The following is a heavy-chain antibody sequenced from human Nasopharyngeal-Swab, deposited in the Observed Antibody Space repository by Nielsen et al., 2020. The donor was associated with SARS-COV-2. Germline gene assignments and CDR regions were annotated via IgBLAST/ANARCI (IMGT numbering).Heavy chain of an antibody. V-gene: IGHV1-69*13. CDR2: IIPIFGTA. D-gene: IGHD3-3*01. Sequence: SVKVSCKASGGTFSSYAISWVRQAPGQGLEWMGGIIPIFGTANYAQKFQGRVTITADESTSTAYMELSSLRSEDTAVYYCAREYYDFWSGMISYGMDVLGQGTTVTVSS. CDR3: AREYYDFWSGMISYGMDV. CDR1: GGTFSSYA. J-gene: IGHJ6*02.